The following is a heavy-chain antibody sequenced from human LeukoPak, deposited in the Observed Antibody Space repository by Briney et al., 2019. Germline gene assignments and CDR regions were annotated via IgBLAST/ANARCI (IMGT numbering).Heavy chain of an antibody. J-gene: IGHJ4*02. CDR2: IIPIFGTA. V-gene: IGHV1-69*05. D-gene: IGHD1-1*01. CDR3: ARGARQTGTRFDY. Sequence: SSVKVSCKASGGTFSSYAISWVRQAPGQGLEWMGGIIPIFGTANYAQKFQGRVTITTDESTGTAYMELSSLRSEDTAVYYCARGARQTGTRFDYWGQGTLVTVSS. CDR1: GGTFSSYA.